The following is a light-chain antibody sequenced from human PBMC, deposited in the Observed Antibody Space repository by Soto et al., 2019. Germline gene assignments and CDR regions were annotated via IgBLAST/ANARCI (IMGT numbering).Light chain of an antibody. CDR2: AAY. J-gene: IGKJ5*01. CDR3: QQSYSTPVT. Sequence: DIQMTQSPSSLSASVGDRVTITCRASQSISSYLNWYQQKPGKAPKLLIYAAYSLQSGVPSRFSGSGSGTDFTLTISSLQPEDFATYYCQQSYSTPVTVGQGTRLEIK. CDR1: QSISSY. V-gene: IGKV1-39*01.